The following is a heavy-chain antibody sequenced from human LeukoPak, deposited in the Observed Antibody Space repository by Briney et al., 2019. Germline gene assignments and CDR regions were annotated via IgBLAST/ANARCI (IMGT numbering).Heavy chain of an antibody. V-gene: IGHV3-11*05. CDR3: ARVRSPGRPLDY. J-gene: IGHJ4*02. CDR1: GFSFSDYY. D-gene: IGHD3-10*01. Sequence: PGGSLRLSCAASGFSFSDYYMSWGRQAPGKGLEWVSSISKSSSSTIYADSVKGRFSISRDNAKNTLYLQLNSLTAEDTAVYYCARVRSPGRPLDYWGQGALVTVSS. CDR2: ISKSSSST.